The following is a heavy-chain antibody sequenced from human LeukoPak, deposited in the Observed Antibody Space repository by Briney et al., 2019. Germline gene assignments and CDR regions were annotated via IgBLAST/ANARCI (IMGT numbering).Heavy chain of an antibody. J-gene: IGHJ4*02. V-gene: IGHV3-64D*06. CDR2: ISRSGDST. CDR3: VRKAPGGNFDY. D-gene: IGHD1-1*01. Sequence: PGGSLRLSCSASGFTFSSYAMYWVRQAPGKGLEYVSAISRSGDSTYYADSVTGRFTISRDNSKNTLHLQMNSLRAEDTAVYYCVRKAPGGNFDYWGQGTLVTVSS. CDR1: GFTFSSYA.